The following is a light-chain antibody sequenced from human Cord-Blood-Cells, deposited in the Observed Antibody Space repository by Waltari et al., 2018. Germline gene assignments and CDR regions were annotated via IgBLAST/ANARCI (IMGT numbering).Light chain of an antibody. CDR1: QSISSW. J-gene: IGKJ3*01. V-gene: IGKV1-5*01. Sequence: DIQMTQSPSTLSASVGDRVTITCRASQSISSWLAWYQQKPGKAPKLLIYDASSLESGVPSRFSGSGSGTEFTRTISSLQPDDFATYYCQQYNSYSPTVGPGTKVDIK. CDR3: QQYNSYSPT. CDR2: DAS.